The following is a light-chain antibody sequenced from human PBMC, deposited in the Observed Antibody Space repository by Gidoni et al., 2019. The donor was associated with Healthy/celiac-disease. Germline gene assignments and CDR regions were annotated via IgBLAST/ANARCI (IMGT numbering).Light chain of an antibody. CDR1: QSISSY. J-gene: IGKJ4*01. V-gene: IGKV1-39*01. CDR2: AAS. Sequence: DIQMTPSPSSLSASGGDRVTITCRASQSISSYLNWYQQKPGKAPKLLIYAASSLQSGVPSRFSGSGSGTDFTLTSSSLQPEDFATYYCQQSYSTPTFGGGTKVEIK. CDR3: QQSYSTPT.